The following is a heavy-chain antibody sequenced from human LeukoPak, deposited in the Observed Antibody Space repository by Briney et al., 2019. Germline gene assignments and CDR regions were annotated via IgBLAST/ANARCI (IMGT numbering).Heavy chain of an antibody. CDR1: GGSISSYY. J-gene: IGHJ4*02. Sequence: PSETLSLTCTVSGGSISSYYWSWVRQPAGKGLEWIGRIYTSGSTNYNPSLKSRVTMSVDTSKNQFSLKMSSVTAADTAVYYCARDPTTIPTFFDSWGQGTLVTVSS. D-gene: IGHD2-2*02. CDR3: ARDPTTIPTFFDS. V-gene: IGHV4-4*07. CDR2: IYTSGST.